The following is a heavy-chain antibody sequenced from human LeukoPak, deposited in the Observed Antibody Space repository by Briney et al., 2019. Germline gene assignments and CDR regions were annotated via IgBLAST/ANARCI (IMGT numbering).Heavy chain of an antibody. J-gene: IGHJ4*02. CDR1: GFNFNDYA. D-gene: IGHD6-6*01. Sequence: GGSLRLSRAASGFNFNDYAMSWVRQAPGKGLEWVSVISGSGDNTYYAGSVRGRFTISRDNSKNTLYLQMNSLRAEDTAIYYCAKHARDASSPHDYWGQGTLVTVSS. V-gene: IGHV3-23*01. CDR2: ISGSGDNT. CDR3: AKHARDASSPHDY.